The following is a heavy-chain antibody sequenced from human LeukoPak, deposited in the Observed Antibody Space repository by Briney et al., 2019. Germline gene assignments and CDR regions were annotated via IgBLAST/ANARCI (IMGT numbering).Heavy chain of an antibody. CDR2: ISYDGKNK. D-gene: IGHD1-1*01. J-gene: IGHJ4*02. V-gene: IGHV3-30*03. CDR1: GFTFSNFG. Sequence: PGGSLRLSCAASGFTFSNFGMHWVRQAPGKGLEGVSVISYDGKNKYYADSVKGRFTISRDNSKNTLYLQMNSLRAEDTAVYYCARDTSILYYFDYWGQGTLVTVSS. CDR3: ARDTSILYYFDY.